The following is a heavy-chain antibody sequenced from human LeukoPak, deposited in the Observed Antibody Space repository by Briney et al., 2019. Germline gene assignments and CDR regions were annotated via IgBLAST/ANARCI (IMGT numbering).Heavy chain of an antibody. Sequence: PSETLSLTCAVSGYSISSGYYWSWIRQPPGKGLEWIGYIYYSGSTNYNPSLKSRVTISVDTSKNQFSLKLSSVTAADTAVYYCARATVGATPGYYYYMDVWGKGTTVTVSS. D-gene: IGHD1-26*01. CDR3: ARATVGATPGYYYYMDV. CDR2: IYYSGST. V-gene: IGHV4-61*01. CDR1: GYSISSGYY. J-gene: IGHJ6*03.